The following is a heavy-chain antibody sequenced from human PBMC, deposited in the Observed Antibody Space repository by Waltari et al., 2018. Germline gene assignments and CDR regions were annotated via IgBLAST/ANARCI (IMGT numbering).Heavy chain of an antibody. J-gene: IGHJ6*02. CDR1: GYSISSGYY. CDR3: ARDSGQLWHYYYGMDV. V-gene: IGHV4-38-2*02. CDR2: IYHSGST. Sequence: QVQLQESGPGLVKPSETLSLPCAVSGYSISSGYYWGGLRPPPGKGLEWIGSIYHSGSTYYNPSLKSRVTISVDTSKNQFSLKLSSVTAADTAVYYCARDSGQLWHYYYGMDVWGQGTTVTVSS. D-gene: IGHD3-10*01.